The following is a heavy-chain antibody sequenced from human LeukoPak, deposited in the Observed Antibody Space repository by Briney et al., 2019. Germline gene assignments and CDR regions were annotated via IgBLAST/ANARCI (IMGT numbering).Heavy chain of an antibody. J-gene: IGHJ6*03. CDR1: GFTFSSYG. D-gene: IGHD3-10*01. CDR2: ISGNGGST. Sequence: HPGGSLRLSCAASGFTFSSYGMSWVRQAPGKGLEWVSAISGNGGSTYYADSVKGRFAISRDTSKNTLYLQMTSLRAEDTAVYYCAKVGPSLVRGLIRGGARYYYNYMDVWGKGTTVTISS. CDR3: AKVGPSLVRGLIRGGARYYYNYMDV. V-gene: IGHV3-23*01.